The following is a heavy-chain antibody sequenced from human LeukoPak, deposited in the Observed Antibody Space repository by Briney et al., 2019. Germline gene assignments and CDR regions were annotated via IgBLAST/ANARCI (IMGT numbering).Heavy chain of an antibody. CDR2: LYSGGNT. CDR1: GFTVSSNY. CDR3: ARDSGDGDYTPDMDV. V-gene: IGHV3-53*01. J-gene: IGHJ6*03. Sequence: TGGSLRLSCAASGFTVSSNYMNWVRQAPGKGLEWVSVLYSGGNTYYAESVKGRFTFSRDNSKNTLYLQMNSLRAEDTAVYYCARDSGDGDYTPDMDVWGKGTTVTVSS. D-gene: IGHD2-21*02.